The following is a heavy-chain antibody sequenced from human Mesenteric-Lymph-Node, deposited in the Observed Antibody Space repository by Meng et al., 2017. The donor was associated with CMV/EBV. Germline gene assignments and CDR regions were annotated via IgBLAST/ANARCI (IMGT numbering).Heavy chain of an antibody. CDR2: IYSGGKT. Sequence: GGSLRLSCAASGFTLSSNAMNWVRQAPGKGLEWVSVIYSGGKTYYGDSVKGRFTISRDNSKNTLYLQMNSLRAEDTAVYYCAKDQGYSYGYYFDYWGQGTVVTVSS. V-gene: IGHV3-23*03. D-gene: IGHD5-18*01. J-gene: IGHJ4*02. CDR1: GFTLSSNA. CDR3: AKDQGYSYGYYFDY.